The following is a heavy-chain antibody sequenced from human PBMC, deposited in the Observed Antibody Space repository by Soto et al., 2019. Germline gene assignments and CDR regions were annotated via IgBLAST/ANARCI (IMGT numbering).Heavy chain of an antibody. CDR3: ARDLGIDYYDSSGYSPLGY. Sequence: SETLSLTCTVSGGSISSGGYYWSWIRQHPGKGLEWIGYIFYSGSTYYNPSLKSRVTISVDTSKNQFSLKLTSVTAADTAVYFCARDLGIDYYDSSGYSPLGYWGQGTLVTVSS. V-gene: IGHV4-31*03. J-gene: IGHJ4*02. CDR2: IFYSGST. CDR1: GGSISSGGYY. D-gene: IGHD3-22*01.